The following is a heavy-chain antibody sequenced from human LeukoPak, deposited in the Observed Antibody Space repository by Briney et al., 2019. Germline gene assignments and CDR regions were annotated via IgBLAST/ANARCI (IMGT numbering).Heavy chain of an antibody. CDR1: GFTFSSYS. CDR3: ARDVVPAAHGDAFDI. V-gene: IGHV3-21*01. Sequence: GGSLRLSCAASGFTFSSYSMNWVRQAPGKGLEWGSSISTSSSYIYYADSVKGRFTISRDQAKNSLYLQMNSLRAEDTAVYYCARDVVPAAHGDAFDIWGQGTMVTVSS. J-gene: IGHJ3*02. CDR2: ISTSSSYI. D-gene: IGHD2-2*01.